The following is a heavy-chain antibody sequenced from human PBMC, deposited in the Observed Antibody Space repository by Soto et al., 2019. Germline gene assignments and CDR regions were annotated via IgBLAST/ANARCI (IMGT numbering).Heavy chain of an antibody. V-gene: IGHV4-34*01. CDR1: GGSFSGYY. D-gene: IGHD2-15*01. CDR3: ARAAPRYCSGGSCYSGSDY. CDR2: INHSGST. J-gene: IGHJ4*02. Sequence: QVQLQQWGAGLLKPSETLSLTCSVYGGSFSGYYWSWIRQPPGKGLEWIGEINHSGSTNYNPSLNSCVNVTLDTSKTPLSLNLSSLTTALRAVYYCARAAPRYCSGGSCYSGSDYWGQGTLVTVSS.